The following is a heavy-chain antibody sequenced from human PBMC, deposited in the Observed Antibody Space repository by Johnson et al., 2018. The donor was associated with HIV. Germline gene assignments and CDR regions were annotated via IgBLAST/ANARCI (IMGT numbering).Heavy chain of an antibody. CDR3: AKLGGEDGFDI. CDR1: EFTLSSYG. D-gene: IGHD2-21*01. CDR2: IRYDGRTK. Sequence: QVQLVESGGGVVQPGGSLRLSCAASEFTLSSYGMHWVRHAPGKGLEWVAFIRYDGRTKYYRDSVKGRFTISRDNSKYTLYLHMNSLRAEDTALYYCAKLGGEDGFDIWGQGTMVTVSS. J-gene: IGHJ3*02. V-gene: IGHV3-30*02.